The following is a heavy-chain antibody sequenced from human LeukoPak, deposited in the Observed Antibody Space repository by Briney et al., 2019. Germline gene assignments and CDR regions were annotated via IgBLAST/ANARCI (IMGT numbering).Heavy chain of an antibody. CDR2: ISAYNGNT. V-gene: IGHV1-18*04. Sequence: ASVNVSCKASGYTFTSYGISWVRQAPGQGLEWMGWISAYNGNTNYAQKLQGRVTMTTDTSTSTAYMELRSLRSDDTAVYYCARDKTDSSGWHPNWFDPWGQGTLVTVSS. CDR3: ARDKTDSSGWHPNWFDP. J-gene: IGHJ5*02. CDR1: GYTFTSYG. D-gene: IGHD6-19*01.